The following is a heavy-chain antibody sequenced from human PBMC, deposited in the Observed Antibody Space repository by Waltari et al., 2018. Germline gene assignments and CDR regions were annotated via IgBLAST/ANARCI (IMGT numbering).Heavy chain of an antibody. V-gene: IGHV3-23*01. Sequence: EVQLLESGGGLVQPGGSLRLSCAASGFTFSSYAMSWVRQAPGKGLEWVSAISGSGGSTYYADSGKGRFTISRDNSKNTLYLQMNSLRAEDTAVYYCAKDLYDYGDYGPLDYWGQGTLVTVSS. D-gene: IGHD4-17*01. CDR1: GFTFSSYA. CDR2: ISGSGGST. CDR3: AKDLYDYGDYGPLDY. J-gene: IGHJ4*02.